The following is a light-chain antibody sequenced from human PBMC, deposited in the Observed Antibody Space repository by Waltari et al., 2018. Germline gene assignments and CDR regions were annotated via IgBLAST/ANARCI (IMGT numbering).Light chain of an antibody. Sequence: IVLTQSPGTLSLSPGERATRSCSASQSVRTYLAWYQQKPGQAPRRLIYGADSRAAGIPYRFSGSGYGTDFSLTISRLEPGDFAVYYCQHHVRLPTTFGQGTRVEIK. J-gene: IGKJ1*01. CDR3: QHHVRLPTT. CDR1: QSVRTY. V-gene: IGKV3-20*01. CDR2: GAD.